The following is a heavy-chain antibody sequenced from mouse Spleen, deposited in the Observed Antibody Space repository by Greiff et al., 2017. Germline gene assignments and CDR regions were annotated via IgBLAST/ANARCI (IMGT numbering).Heavy chain of an antibody. J-gene: IGHJ1*03. CDR1: GYSFTGYF. CDR3: ARPIYYGWYFDV. CDR2: INPYNGDT. Sequence: EVQLQQSGPELVKPGDSVKISCKASGYSFTGYFMNWVMQSHGKSLEWIGRINPYNGDTFYNQKFKGKATLTVDKSSSTAHMELRSLTSEDSAVYYCARPIYYGWYFDVWGTGTTVTVSS. D-gene: IGHD2-1*01. V-gene: IGHV1-20*01.